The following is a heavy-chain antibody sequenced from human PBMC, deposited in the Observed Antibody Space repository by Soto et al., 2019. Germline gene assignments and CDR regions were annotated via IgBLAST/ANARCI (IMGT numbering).Heavy chain of an antibody. Sequence: ASVKVSCKASGYTFTSYGISWVRQAPGQGLEWMGWISAYNGNTNYAQKLQGRVTMTTDTSTSTAYMELRSLRSDDTAVYYCAIAPLIYCSGGSCPPRYWGQGTLVTVSS. CDR1: GYTFTSYG. D-gene: IGHD2-15*01. J-gene: IGHJ4*02. CDR2: ISAYNGNT. V-gene: IGHV1-18*01. CDR3: AIAPLIYCSGGSCPPRY.